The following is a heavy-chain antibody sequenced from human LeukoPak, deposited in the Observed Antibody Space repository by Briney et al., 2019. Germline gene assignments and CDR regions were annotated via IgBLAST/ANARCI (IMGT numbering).Heavy chain of an antibody. V-gene: IGHV4-30-4*01. CDR3: AWHGYSSRWSHLY. J-gene: IGHJ1*01. D-gene: IGHD4-11*01. CDR2: IYNTGRT. CDR1: GGSISSGDYY. Sequence: PSETLSLTCTVSGGSISSGDYYWDWIRQPPGKGPEWIGYIYNTGRTSYNPSLKSRVAISVDTSKNQFSLKLSSVTAADTAVYYCAWHGYSSRWSHLYWGQGTLVTVSS.